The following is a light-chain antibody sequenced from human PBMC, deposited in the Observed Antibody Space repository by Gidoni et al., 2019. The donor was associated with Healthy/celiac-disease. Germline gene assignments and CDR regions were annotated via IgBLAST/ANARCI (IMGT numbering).Light chain of an antibody. CDR1: QSISSW. CDR2: KAS. CDR3: QQYNSYPLT. Sequence: DIQMTQSPSTLSASVGYRVTITCRASQSISSWLAWYQQKPGKAPKLLIYKASSLESGVPSRFSGSGSGTEFTLTISSLQPDDFATYYCQQYNSYPLTFGGETKVEIK. V-gene: IGKV1-5*03. J-gene: IGKJ4*01.